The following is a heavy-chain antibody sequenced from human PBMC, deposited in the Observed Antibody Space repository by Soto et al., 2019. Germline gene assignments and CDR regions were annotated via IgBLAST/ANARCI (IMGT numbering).Heavy chain of an antibody. D-gene: IGHD2-15*01. Sequence: EVQLVDSGGGLVQPGGSLRLSCAASGFTFSSYSMNWVRQAPGKGLAWVSYISRSSSTIYYADSLKGRFTISRDNAKDSLYLQMNSLRDEDTAVYYCARSYCRSGSCYSSDGFDIWGQGTMVTVSS. CDR2: ISRSSSTI. CDR3: ARSYCRSGSCYSSDGFDI. J-gene: IGHJ3*02. V-gene: IGHV3-48*02. CDR1: GFTFSSYS.